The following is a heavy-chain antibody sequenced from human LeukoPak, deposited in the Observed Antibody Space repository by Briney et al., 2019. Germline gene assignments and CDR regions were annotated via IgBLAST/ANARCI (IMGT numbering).Heavy chain of an antibody. J-gene: IGHJ4*02. V-gene: IGHV4-59*12. CDR3: VRSIYGDYEPY. Sequence: SETLSLTCTVSGGYISSYYWSWIRQPPGKGLEWIGYIYYSGSSNYNPSLKSRVTISVDTSKNQFSLKLSSVTAADTAVYYCVRSIYGDYEPYWGQGTLVTVSS. CDR1: GGYISSYY. D-gene: IGHD4-17*01. CDR2: IYYSGSS.